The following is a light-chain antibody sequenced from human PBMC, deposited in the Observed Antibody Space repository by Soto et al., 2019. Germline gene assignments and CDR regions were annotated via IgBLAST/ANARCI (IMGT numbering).Light chain of an antibody. CDR2: DVS. CDR3: SSYTGSSTLVV. V-gene: IGLV2-18*02. CDR1: SSDIGTYNH. Sequence: QSALTQPPSVSGSPGQSVTISCTGTSSDIGTYNHVSWYQQPPGTAPKLMIYDVSNRPSGVPDRFSGSKSGNTASLTISGLQAEDEADYYCSSYTGSSTLVVFGGGTKLTVL. J-gene: IGLJ2*01.